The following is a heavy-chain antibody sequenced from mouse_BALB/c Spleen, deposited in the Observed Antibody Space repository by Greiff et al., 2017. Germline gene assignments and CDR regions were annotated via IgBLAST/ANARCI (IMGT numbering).Heavy chain of an antibody. D-gene: IGHD2-3*01. J-gene: IGHJ1*01. V-gene: IGHV1-18*01. CDR3: ARGGGWLLRRWYFDV. CDR2: INPNNGGT. Sequence: VQLKQSGPELVKPGASVKIPCKASGYTFTDYNMDWVKQSHGKSLEWIGDINPNNGGTIYNQKFKGKATLTVDKSSSTAYMELRSLTSEDTAVYYCARGGGWLLRRWYFDVWGAGTTVTVSS. CDR1: GYTFTDYN.